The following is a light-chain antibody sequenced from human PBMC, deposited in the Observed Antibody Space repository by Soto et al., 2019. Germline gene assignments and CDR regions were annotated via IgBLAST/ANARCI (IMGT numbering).Light chain of an antibody. Sequence: EIVMTQSPATLSVSPGERATLSCRASQSVSSNLAWYQQKPGQAPRLLIYGASTRATGISARFSGSGSGTESTLTINSLQYEEFSVYYCQQSNNCPRTFGGGTKVDI. J-gene: IGKJ4*01. CDR1: QSVSSN. CDR2: GAS. CDR3: QQSNNCPRT. V-gene: IGKV3-15*01.